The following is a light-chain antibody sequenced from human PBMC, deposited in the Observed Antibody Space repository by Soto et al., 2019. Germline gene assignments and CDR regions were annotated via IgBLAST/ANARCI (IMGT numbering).Light chain of an antibody. CDR1: QSVSSSY. V-gene: IGKV3-20*01. CDR3: QQYGSSHT. CDR2: GAS. Sequence: EIVLTQSPGTLSLSPGERATLSCRASQSVSSSYLAWYQQKPGQAPRLLIYGASSRATGIPDRFSGSGSGTDFTLTISRLGPEDFAVYYCQQYGSSHTFGQGTKLEIK. J-gene: IGKJ2*01.